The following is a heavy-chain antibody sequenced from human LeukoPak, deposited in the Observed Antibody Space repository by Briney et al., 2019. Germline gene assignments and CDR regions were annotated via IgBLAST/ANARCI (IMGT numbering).Heavy chain of an antibody. V-gene: IGHV1-46*01. CDR2: INPSGGST. Sequence: GASVKVSCKASGCTFTSYYMHWVRQAPGQGLEWMGIINPSGGSTSYAQKFQGRVTMTRDMSTSTVYMELSSLRSEDTAVYYCAREGGFTYYYDSSGPTGYWGQGTLVTVSS. CDR1: GCTFTSYY. D-gene: IGHD3-22*01. J-gene: IGHJ4*02. CDR3: AREGGFTYYYDSSGPTGY.